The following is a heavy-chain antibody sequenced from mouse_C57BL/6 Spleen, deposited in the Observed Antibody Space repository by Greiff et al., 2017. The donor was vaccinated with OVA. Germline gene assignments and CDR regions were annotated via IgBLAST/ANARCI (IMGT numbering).Heavy chain of an antibody. CDR3: ARVYYGSSYGWYCDV. D-gene: IGHD1-1*01. CDR1: GYTFTSYW. Sequence: QVQLQQPGAELVMPGASVKLSCKASGYTFTSYWMHWVKQRPGQGLEWIGEIDPSDSYTNYNQKFKGKSTLTVDKSSSTAYMQLSSLTSEDSAVYYCARVYYGSSYGWYCDVWGTGTTVTVSS. V-gene: IGHV1-69*01. CDR2: IDPSDSYT. J-gene: IGHJ1*03.